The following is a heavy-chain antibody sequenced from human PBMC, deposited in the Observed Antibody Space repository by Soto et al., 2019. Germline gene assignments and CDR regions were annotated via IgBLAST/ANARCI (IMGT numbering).Heavy chain of an antibody. J-gene: IGHJ6*02. CDR3: ARHGSSRYYYGMDV. CDR2: IDPSDSYT. V-gene: IGHV5-10-1*01. CDR1: GYSFTSYW. D-gene: IGHD6-13*01. Sequence: PGESLKISCKGSGYSFTSYWISWVRQMPGKGLEWMWRIDPSDSYTNYSPSFQGHVTISADKSISAAYLQWSSLKASDTAMYYCARHGSSRYYYGMDVWGQGTTVTVSS.